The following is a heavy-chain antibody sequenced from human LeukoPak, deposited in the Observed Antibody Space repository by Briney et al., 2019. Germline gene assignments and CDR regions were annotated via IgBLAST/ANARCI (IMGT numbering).Heavy chain of an antibody. CDR3: ATVKAYCGGDCYSVLDY. Sequence: RASVKVSCKVSGYTLTELSMHWVRQAPGKWLEWMGGFDPEDGETIYAQKFQGRVTMTEDTSTDTAYMELSSLRSEDTAVYYCATVKAYCGGDCYSVLDYWGQGTLVTVSS. CDR2: FDPEDGET. V-gene: IGHV1-24*01. J-gene: IGHJ4*02. CDR1: GYTLTELS. D-gene: IGHD2-21*02.